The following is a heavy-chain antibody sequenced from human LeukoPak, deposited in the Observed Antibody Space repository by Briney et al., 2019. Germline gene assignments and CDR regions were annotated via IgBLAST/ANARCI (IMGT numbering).Heavy chain of an antibody. Sequence: GGSLRLSCAASGFTFSSYSMNWVRQAPGKGLEWVSSISSSSSYIYYADSVKGRFTISRDNAKNSLYLQMNSLRAEDTAVCYCARDSSSADAFDIWGQGTMVTVSS. D-gene: IGHD6-6*01. CDR3: ARDSSSADAFDI. J-gene: IGHJ3*02. CDR1: GFTFSSYS. V-gene: IGHV3-21*01. CDR2: ISSSSSYI.